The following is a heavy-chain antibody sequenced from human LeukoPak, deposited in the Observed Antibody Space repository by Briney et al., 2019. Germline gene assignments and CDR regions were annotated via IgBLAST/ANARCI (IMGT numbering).Heavy chain of an antibody. Sequence: GASVKVSCKASGYTFASYDINWVRQATGQGLEWMGWMNPNSGNTGYAQKFQGRVTITRNTSISTAYMELSSLRSEDTAVYYYARAPKKIAAHYYFDYWGQGTLVTVSS. CDR3: ARAPKKIAAHYYFDY. CDR1: GYTFASYD. D-gene: IGHD6-13*01. V-gene: IGHV1-8*03. J-gene: IGHJ4*02. CDR2: MNPNSGNT.